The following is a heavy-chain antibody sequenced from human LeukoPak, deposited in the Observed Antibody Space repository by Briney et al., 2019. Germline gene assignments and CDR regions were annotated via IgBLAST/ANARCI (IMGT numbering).Heavy chain of an antibody. CDR3: ARLAYGSGSRPLDY. V-gene: IGHV3-21*01. Sequence: GGSLRLSCAASGFNLSNYDMTGVLQAPGKGLEWVSSMSGSGSYIYHADSVKGRFTISRDNAQSSLYLPMNSLRVDDTAVYYCARLAYGSGSRPLDYWGQGILVTVSS. CDR1: GFNLSNYD. CDR2: MSGSGSYI. D-gene: IGHD3-10*01. J-gene: IGHJ4*02.